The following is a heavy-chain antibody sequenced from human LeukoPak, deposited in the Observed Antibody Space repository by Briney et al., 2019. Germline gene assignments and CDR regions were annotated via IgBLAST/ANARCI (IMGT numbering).Heavy chain of an antibody. D-gene: IGHD5-12*01. CDR3: AKDGALSGYDPYFDY. CDR2: ISSSGSTI. J-gene: IGHJ4*02. CDR1: GFTFSIYE. V-gene: IGHV3-48*03. Sequence: GGSLRLSCAASGFTFSIYEMNWVRQAPGKGLEWVSYISSSGSTIYYADSVKGRFTISRDNAKNTLYLQMNSLRAEDTAVYYCAKDGALSGYDPYFDYWGQGTLVTVSS.